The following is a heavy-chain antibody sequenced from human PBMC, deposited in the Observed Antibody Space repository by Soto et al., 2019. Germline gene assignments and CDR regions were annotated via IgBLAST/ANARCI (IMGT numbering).Heavy chain of an antibody. V-gene: IGHV3-23*01. Sequence: DVQLLESGGDLVQPGGSLRLSCIASGFTFRNYAMAWVRQAPGEDLEWVSAIGTSGTPTLYADSVKSRFSISRDDSRNTVSLQMNSLRAEDTAVYYCARLSVGSYAFYYYYGMDVWGQGTTVTVSS. CDR3: ARLSVGSYAFYYYYGMDV. D-gene: IGHD2-2*01. CDR1: GFTFRNYA. CDR2: IGTSGTPT. J-gene: IGHJ6*02.